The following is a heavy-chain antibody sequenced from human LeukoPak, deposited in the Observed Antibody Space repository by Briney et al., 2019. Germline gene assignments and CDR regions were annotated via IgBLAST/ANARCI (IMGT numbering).Heavy chain of an antibody. CDR2: ISSSSNYI. CDR3: ARHPYIAVAGTYYYYGMDV. J-gene: IGHJ6*02. CDR1: GFTFSSYS. V-gene: IGHV3-21*01. D-gene: IGHD6-19*01. Sequence: GGSLRLSCAASGFTFSSYSMNWVRQAPGKRLEWVSSISSSSNYIYYADSVKGRFSISRDNAKNSLYLQMNSLRAEDTAVYYCARHPYIAVAGTYYYYGMDVWGQGTTVTVSS.